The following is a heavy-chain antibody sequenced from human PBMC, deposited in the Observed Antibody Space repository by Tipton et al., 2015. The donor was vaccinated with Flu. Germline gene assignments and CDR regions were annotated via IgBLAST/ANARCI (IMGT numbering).Heavy chain of an antibody. Sequence: TLSLTCSVSGDSMTSSRYYWGWIRQPLGKGLEWIGSIFHSGSTYYNPSLKSRVTISVDTSKNQFSLKLISVTAADTAVYYCARVSPGVESWFDPWGLGTLVTVSS. CDR3: ARVSPGVESWFDP. V-gene: IGHV4-39*07. CDR2: IFHSGST. D-gene: IGHD3-3*01. CDR1: GDSMTSSRYY. J-gene: IGHJ5*02.